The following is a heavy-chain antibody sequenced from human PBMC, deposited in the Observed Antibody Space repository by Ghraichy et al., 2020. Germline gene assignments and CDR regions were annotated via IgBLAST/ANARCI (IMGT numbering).Heavy chain of an antibody. CDR2: IRSDGSNE. Sequence: GGSLRLSCAASGFTFSGSGMHWVRQAPGKGLEWVAFIRSDGSNEYYADSVKGRFTISRDNSKNTLYLQMNSLRAEDTAVYYWAKVWVRGINNYWGQGTLVTVSS. CDR3: AKVWVRGINNY. CDR1: GFTFSGSG. D-gene: IGHD3-10*01. V-gene: IGHV3-30*02. J-gene: IGHJ4*02.